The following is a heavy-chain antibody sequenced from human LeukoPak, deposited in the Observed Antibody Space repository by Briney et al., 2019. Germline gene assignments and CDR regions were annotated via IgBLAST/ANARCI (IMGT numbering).Heavy chain of an antibody. Sequence: GGSLRLSCAASGFTFSSYSMNWVRQAPGKGLEWVSSISSSSSYIYYADSVKGRFTISRDNAKNSLYLQMNSLRAEDTAVYHCARGSSGYYYVWAYWGQGTLVTVSS. J-gene: IGHJ4*02. V-gene: IGHV3-21*01. CDR1: GFTFSSYS. D-gene: IGHD3-22*01. CDR2: ISSSSSYI. CDR3: ARGSSGYYYVWAY.